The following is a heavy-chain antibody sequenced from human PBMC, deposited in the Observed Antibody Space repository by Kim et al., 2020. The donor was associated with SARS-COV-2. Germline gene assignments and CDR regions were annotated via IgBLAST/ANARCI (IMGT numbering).Heavy chain of an antibody. CDR3: ANLAALRYFDWLPTFDI. CDR1: GFTFTNYA. Sequence: GGSQRLSCVASGFTFTNYAMHWVRQAPGKGLEWLAVISFDGRTPYYADPVKGRFTISRDNSKNTVYLEINSLRVGDTAVYYCANLAALRYFDWLPTFDI. CDR2: ISFDGRTP. J-gene: IGHJ3*02. V-gene: IGHV3-30*04. D-gene: IGHD3-9*01.